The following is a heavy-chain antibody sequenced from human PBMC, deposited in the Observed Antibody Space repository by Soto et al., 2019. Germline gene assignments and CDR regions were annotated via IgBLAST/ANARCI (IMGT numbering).Heavy chain of an antibody. CDR3: ARGGYSSGYGWFDP. CDR2: IYHSGST. Sequence: SETLSLTCAVNGGSFSGYYWSLIRQPPGKGLEWIGEIYHSGSTNYNPSLKSRVTISVDTSKNQFSLRLTSVTAADTGVYYCARGGYSSGYGWFDPWGKGTPVTVS. CDR1: GGSFSGYY. D-gene: IGHD6-19*01. J-gene: IGHJ5*02. V-gene: IGHV4-34*01.